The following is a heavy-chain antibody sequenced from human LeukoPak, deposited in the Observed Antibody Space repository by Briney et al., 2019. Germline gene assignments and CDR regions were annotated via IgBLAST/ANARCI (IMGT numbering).Heavy chain of an antibody. V-gene: IGHV2-5*01. CDR1: GFSLSTSGGG. CDR2: IYCNDDK. D-gene: IGHD5-12*01. CDR3: AHRDIVATILDY. Sequence: SGPTLVKPTQTLTLTCTFSGFSLSTSGGGVGWIRQPPGKALEWLALIYCNDDKRYSPSLKSRLTITKDTSKNQMVITMTNMDPVDTATYYCAHRDIVATILDYWGQGTLVTVSS. J-gene: IGHJ4*02.